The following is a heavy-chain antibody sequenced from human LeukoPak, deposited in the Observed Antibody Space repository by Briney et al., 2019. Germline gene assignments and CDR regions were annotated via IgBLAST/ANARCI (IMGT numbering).Heavy chain of an antibody. Sequence: ASVKGSCKASGYTFTSYDINWVRQATGQGLEWMGWMNPNSGNTGYAQKFQGRVTITRNTSISAAYMELSSLRSDDTAVYYCARGDLVGADDTNFDYWGQGNLVTVSS. J-gene: IGHJ4*02. V-gene: IGHV1-8*03. CDR2: MNPNSGNT. CDR3: ARGDLVGADDTNFDY. CDR1: GYTFTSYD. D-gene: IGHD1-26*01.